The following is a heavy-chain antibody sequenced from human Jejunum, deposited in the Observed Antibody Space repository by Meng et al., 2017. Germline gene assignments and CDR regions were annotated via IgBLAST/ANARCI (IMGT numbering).Heavy chain of an antibody. J-gene: IGHJ4*02. Sequence: SETLSLTCSVSGDSITSGNYFWSWIRQPAGRGLEWVGRIHTSGSTNYNPSLMNRVTISLDTSRKQFSLKMYSVTAADTAVFYCARELQKSAYNQYYFDNWGQGTLVTVSS. V-gene: IGHV4-61*02. D-gene: IGHD5-24*01. CDR2: IHTSGST. CDR3: ARELQKSAYNQYYFDN. CDR1: GDSITSGNYF.